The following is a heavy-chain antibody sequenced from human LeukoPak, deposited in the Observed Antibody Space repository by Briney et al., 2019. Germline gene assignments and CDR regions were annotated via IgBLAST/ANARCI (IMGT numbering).Heavy chain of an antibody. Sequence: GESLKISFKGSGYRFTSYWISWVRPMPGKGLEWMGRIDPSDSYTNYSPSFQGHVTISADKSISTAYLQWSSLKASDTAMYYCARQVTMVRGVIGFDPWGQGTLVTVSS. CDR1: GYRFTSYW. J-gene: IGHJ5*02. CDR3: ARQVTMVRGVIGFDP. CDR2: IDPSDSYT. V-gene: IGHV5-10-1*01. D-gene: IGHD3-10*01.